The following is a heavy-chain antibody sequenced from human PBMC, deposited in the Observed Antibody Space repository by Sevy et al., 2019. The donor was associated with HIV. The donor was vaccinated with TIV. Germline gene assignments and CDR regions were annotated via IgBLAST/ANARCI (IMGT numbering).Heavy chain of an antibody. Sequence: ASVKVSCKASGYTFTGYYMHWVRQAPGQGLEWMGRINPNSGGTNYAQKFQGRVTMTRDTSISTAYMELSRLRSDDTAVYYCARDGYYYGGFDYWGQGTLVTVSS. CDR1: GYTFTGYY. CDR2: INPNSGGT. V-gene: IGHV1-2*06. D-gene: IGHD3-10*01. J-gene: IGHJ4*02. CDR3: ARDGYYYGGFDY.